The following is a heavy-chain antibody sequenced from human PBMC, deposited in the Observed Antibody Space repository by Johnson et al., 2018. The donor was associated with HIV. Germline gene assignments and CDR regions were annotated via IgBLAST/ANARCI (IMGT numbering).Heavy chain of an antibody. CDR1: GFTFDDYA. CDR3: AGGTTSGLDGRRWDGAFDI. V-gene: IGHV3-30-3*01. Sequence: QVQLVESGGGVVRQGGSLRLSCAASGFTFDDYAMNWVRQAPGKGLEWVAVISYDGSNKYYADSVKGRFTISRDNSKNTLYLQMNSPRAEDTAVYYCAGGTTSGLDGRRWDGAFDIWGQGTMVTVSS. D-gene: IGHD2/OR15-2a*01. CDR2: ISYDGSNK. J-gene: IGHJ3*02.